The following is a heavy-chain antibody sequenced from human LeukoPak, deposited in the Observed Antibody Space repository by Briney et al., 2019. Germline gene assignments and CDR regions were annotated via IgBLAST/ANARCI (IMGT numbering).Heavy chain of an antibody. V-gene: IGHV3-11*01. D-gene: IGHD1-26*01. CDR3: ARAGYSGSYYPFDY. J-gene: IGHJ4*02. Sequence: GGSLRLSCAASGFTFSDYYMSWIRQAPGKGLEWVSYISSSGSNIHYADSVKGRFTISRDNAKNPLYLQMNSLRAEDTAVYYCARAGYSGSYYPFDYWGQGTLVTVSS. CDR2: ISSSGSNI. CDR1: GFTFSDYY.